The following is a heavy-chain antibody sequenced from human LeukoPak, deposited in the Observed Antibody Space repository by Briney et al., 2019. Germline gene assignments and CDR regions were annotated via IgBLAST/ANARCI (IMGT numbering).Heavy chain of an antibody. V-gene: IGHV4-39*07. CDR3: ARDIDDVGALLDF. D-gene: IGHD1-26*01. CDR2: INYSGRT. CDR1: VDSISNNRYF. J-gene: IGHJ4*02. Sequence: SETLSLTCTISVDSISNNRYFWAWIRQPPGRGLEWIGSINYSGRTYYSPSLKSRLTMSVDTAKRQFSLKLISVTAADTALYYCARDIDDVGALLDFWGQGTLVTVCS.